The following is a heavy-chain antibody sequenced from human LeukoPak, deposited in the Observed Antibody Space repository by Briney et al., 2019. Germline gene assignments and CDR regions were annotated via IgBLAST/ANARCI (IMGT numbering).Heavy chain of an antibody. J-gene: IGHJ6*02. CDR2: TSGSGGST. Sequence: GGSLRLSCAASGFTFSSYAMSWVRQAPGKGLEWVSATSGSGGSTYYADSVKGRFTISRDNSKNALYLQMNSLRAEDTAVYYCARSPRAFWSGYYYYYGMDVWGQGTTVTVSS. CDR3: ARSPRAFWSGYYYYYGMDV. D-gene: IGHD3-3*01. V-gene: IGHV3-23*01. CDR1: GFTFSSYA.